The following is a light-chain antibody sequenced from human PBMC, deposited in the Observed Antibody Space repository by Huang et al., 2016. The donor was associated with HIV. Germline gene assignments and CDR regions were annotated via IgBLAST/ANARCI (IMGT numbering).Light chain of an antibody. V-gene: IGKV3-15*01. J-gene: IGKJ1*01. CDR3: HQYNNWPPWT. Sequence: ETVMTQTPATLSVSPGERATLFCRASQSVSSNLAWYQHKPGQAPRLLIYGSSTRPPGIPGRFSGSGSGTEFTLTISSLQSEDFAVYYCHQYNNWPPWTFGQGTKVEIK. CDR2: GSS. CDR1: QSVSSN.